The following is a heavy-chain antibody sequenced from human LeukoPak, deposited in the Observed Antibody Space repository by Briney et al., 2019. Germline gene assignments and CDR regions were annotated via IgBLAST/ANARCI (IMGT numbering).Heavy chain of an antibody. CDR3: AKDLRGYYGSGSYSDY. J-gene: IGHJ4*02. CDR1: GFTFNSYA. Sequence: PGGSLRLSCAASGFTFNSYAMSWVRQAPGKGLEWVSGISGSGGSTYFADSVKGRFTISRDNSKNALYLQMNSLRAEDSALYYCAKDLRGYYGSGSYSDYWSQGTLVTVSS. D-gene: IGHD3-10*01. CDR2: ISGSGGST. V-gene: IGHV3-23*01.